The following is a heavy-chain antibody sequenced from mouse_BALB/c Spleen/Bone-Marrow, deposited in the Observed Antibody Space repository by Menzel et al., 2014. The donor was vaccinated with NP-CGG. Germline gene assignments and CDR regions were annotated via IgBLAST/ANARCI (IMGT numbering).Heavy chain of an antibody. CDR1: GYTFTSYW. CDR2: INPSNGRI. CDR3: ARKYYGSSYAWYFDV. D-gene: IGHD1-1*01. Sequence: VKLMESGAELVKPGASVKLSCKASGYTFTSYWMQWVKQRPGQGLEWIGEINPSNGRINYNEKFKSKATLTVDKSSSTACMQLSSLTSEDSAVYYCARKYYGSSYAWYFDVWGAGTTVTVSS. J-gene: IGHJ1*01. V-gene: IGHV1S81*02.